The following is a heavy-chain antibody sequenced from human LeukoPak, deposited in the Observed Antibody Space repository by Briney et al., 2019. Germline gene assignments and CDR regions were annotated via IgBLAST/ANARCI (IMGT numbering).Heavy chain of an antibody. CDR1: GTSISSSH. Sequence: PSETLSLTCTVSGTSISSSHWSWIRQPPGKGLECLGYISNTGSTTYNPSLKSRVTISLDTSKNQFSLELKSVTAADTAVYYCERRAAANWYFDLWGRGTLVTVSS. D-gene: IGHD6-25*01. J-gene: IGHJ2*01. CDR3: ERRAAANWYFDL. CDR2: ISNTGST. V-gene: IGHV4-59*08.